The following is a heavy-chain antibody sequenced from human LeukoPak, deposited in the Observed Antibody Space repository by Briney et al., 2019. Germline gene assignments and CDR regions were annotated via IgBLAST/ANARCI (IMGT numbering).Heavy chain of an antibody. Sequence: GGSLILSCAASGFTFSSYEMNWVRQAPGKGLEWVSYISESGSTIYYADSVKGRFTISRDNAKNSLYLQMNSLRAEDTAVYYCTRVSNWAHFWGQGTLVTVSS. D-gene: IGHD7-27*01. CDR3: TRVSNWAHF. CDR1: GFTFSSYE. J-gene: IGHJ4*02. CDR2: ISESGSTI. V-gene: IGHV3-48*03.